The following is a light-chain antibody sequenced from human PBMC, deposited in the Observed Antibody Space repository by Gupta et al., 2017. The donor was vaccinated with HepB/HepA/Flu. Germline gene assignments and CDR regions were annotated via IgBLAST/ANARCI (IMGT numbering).Light chain of an antibody. CDR3: LPSHTGARV. CDR1: TGAVTSGHN. J-gene: IGLJ2*01. V-gene: IGLV7-46*01. Sequence: AVVPQEPSLTVSPGGTVTLTCGSSTGAVTSGHNPYWLQQKPVQDPKTLIYDIPNTQARTPARFSGSRSGGKAALTLAGAQAEDEDEYDCLPSHTGARVFGGGTKLTVL. CDR2: DIP.